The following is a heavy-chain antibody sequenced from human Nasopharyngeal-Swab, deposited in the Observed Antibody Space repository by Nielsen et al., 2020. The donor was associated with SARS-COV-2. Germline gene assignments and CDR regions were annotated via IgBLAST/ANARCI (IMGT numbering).Heavy chain of an antibody. CDR1: GFTFSSYS. J-gene: IGHJ4*02. V-gene: IGHV3-48*02. CDR2: ISSGGGDTT. Sequence: GESLKISCTASGFTFSSYSMNWVRQPPGKGLEWLSWISSGGGDTTFYPDSVKGRFTTPRDNAKNSLYLQVHSLRDDDSAVYYYVRDSQWAFDYWGQGALVTVSP. D-gene: IGHD2-8*01. CDR3: VRDSQWAFDY.